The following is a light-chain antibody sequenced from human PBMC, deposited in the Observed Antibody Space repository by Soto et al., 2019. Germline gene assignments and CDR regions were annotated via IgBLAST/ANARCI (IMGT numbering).Light chain of an antibody. CDR2: AAS. CDR3: QQYNNWPPWT. V-gene: IGKV3-15*01. J-gene: IGKJ1*01. CDR1: QSVNNK. Sequence: EIVMTQSPATLSVSPGERATLSCRASQSVNNKLAWYQQKPGQAPRLLIFAASTRATGVPARFSGSGSGTEFTLTISSLQSEDFALYYCQQYNNWPPWTFGQGTKVEIK.